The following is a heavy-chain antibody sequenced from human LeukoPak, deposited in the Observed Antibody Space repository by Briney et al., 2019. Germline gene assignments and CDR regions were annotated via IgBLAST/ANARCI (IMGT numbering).Heavy chain of an antibody. Sequence: PGGSLRLSCAASGFTFSSYAMHWVRQAPGKGLEYVSAISSNGGSKYYEKSVKGRFTISRDNSKNTLYLQMGSLRAEDMAVYYCARVSNYYDSSGYYSTGNYYYYMDVWGKGTTVTVSS. V-gene: IGHV3-64*01. D-gene: IGHD3-22*01. CDR1: GFTFSSYA. CDR2: ISSNGGSK. CDR3: ARVSNYYDSSGYYSTGNYYYYMDV. J-gene: IGHJ6*03.